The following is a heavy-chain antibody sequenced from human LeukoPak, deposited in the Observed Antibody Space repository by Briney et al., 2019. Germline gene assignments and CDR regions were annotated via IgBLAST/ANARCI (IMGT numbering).Heavy chain of an antibody. Sequence: PGGSLRLSCAASGFTFRSYAMSWVSQAPGKGLEWVSAISGSGGSTYYADSVKGRFTISRDSSKNTLYLQMNSLRAEDTAVYYCAKDAPNFIRPYYFDYWGQGTLVTVSS. D-gene: IGHD1-1*01. CDR3: AKDAPNFIRPYYFDY. J-gene: IGHJ4*02. CDR1: GFTFRSYA. V-gene: IGHV3-23*01. CDR2: ISGSGGST.